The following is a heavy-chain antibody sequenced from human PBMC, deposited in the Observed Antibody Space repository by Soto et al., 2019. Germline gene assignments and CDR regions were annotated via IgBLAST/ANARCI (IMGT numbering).Heavy chain of an antibody. Sequence: SVKVSCKASGGTFSSYAISWVRQAPGQGLEWMGGIIPIFGTANYAQKFQGRVTITADESTSTAYMELSSLRSEDMAVYYCARRGVGARGDYYGMDVWGQGTTVTVSS. CDR1: GGTFSSYA. CDR2: IIPIFGTA. CDR3: ARRGVGARGDYYGMDV. D-gene: IGHD1-26*01. J-gene: IGHJ6*02. V-gene: IGHV1-69*13.